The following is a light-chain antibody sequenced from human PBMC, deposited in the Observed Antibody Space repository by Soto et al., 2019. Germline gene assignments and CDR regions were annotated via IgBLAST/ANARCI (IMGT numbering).Light chain of an antibody. CDR2: DAS. V-gene: IGKV1-5*01. CDR1: QSISGW. CDR3: QHYDSYPWA. J-gene: IGKJ1*01. Sequence: DIQMTQSPSSLSASVGDSVTITCRASQSISGWLAWYQQKPGEAPKVLIYDASSLESGVPSRFSGSGSGTEFTLTISSLQPDDFATYYCQHYDSYPWAFGQGTTVEIK.